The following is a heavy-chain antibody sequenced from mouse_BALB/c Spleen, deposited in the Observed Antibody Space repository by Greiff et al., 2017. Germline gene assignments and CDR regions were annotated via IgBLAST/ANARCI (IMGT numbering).Heavy chain of an antibody. CDR1: GFSLTSYG. Sequence: LMAPSQSLSITCTVSGFSLTSYGVHWVRQPPGKGLEWLGVIWAGGSTNYNSALMSRLSISKDNSKSQVFLKMNSLQTDDTAMYYCARDNYDGGGYAMDYWGQGTSVTVSS. CDR2: IWAGGST. D-gene: IGHD2-4*01. CDR3: ARDNYDGGGYAMDY. J-gene: IGHJ4*01. V-gene: IGHV2-9*02.